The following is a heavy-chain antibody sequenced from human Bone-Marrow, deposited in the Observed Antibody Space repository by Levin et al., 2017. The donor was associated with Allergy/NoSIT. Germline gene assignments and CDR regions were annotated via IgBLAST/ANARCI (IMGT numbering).Heavy chain of an antibody. D-gene: IGHD5-24*01. J-gene: IGHJ3*01. CDR3: AKARDGYSYDAFDF. CDR1: GFTFEEYA. V-gene: IGHV3-9*01. CDR2: ISCRSGSI. Sequence: GGSLRLSCAASGFTFEEYAMHWVRQAPGKGLEWVAGISCRSGSIGYADSVMGRFTISRDNTNSSLHLEMNSLRTEDTASYFCAKARDGYSYDAFDFGGQGTAVIVSS.